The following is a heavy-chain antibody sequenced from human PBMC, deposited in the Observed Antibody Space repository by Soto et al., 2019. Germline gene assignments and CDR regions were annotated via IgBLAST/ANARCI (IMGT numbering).Heavy chain of an antibody. J-gene: IGHJ6*02. CDR2: IYHGET. CDR3: ARGGDTMVRGLIIFYYYGMDV. Sequence: SETLSLTCAVSGYSISRGDYWGWIRQSPGKGLEWIGSIYHGETYYNPSLKSRVTISADTSKSQFSLKLSSVTAADTAIYYCARGGDTMVRGLIIFYYYGMDVWGQGTTVT. D-gene: IGHD3-10*01. CDR1: GYSISRGDY. V-gene: IGHV4-38-2*01.